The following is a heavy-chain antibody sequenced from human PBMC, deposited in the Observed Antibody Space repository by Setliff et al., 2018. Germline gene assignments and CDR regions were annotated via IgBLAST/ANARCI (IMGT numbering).Heavy chain of an antibody. CDR3: ARESRYYYDNLGTLDY. D-gene: IGHD3-22*01. Sequence: SETLSLTCTVSGGSISSGDYYWSWIRQPPGKGLEWIGYIYSSGSTYYNPSLKSRVSISVDTSKDQSSLKLSSVTAADTAVYYCARESRYYYDNLGTLDYWGQGTLVTVSS. V-gene: IGHV4-30-4*08. J-gene: IGHJ4*02. CDR1: GGSISSGDYY. CDR2: IYSSGST.